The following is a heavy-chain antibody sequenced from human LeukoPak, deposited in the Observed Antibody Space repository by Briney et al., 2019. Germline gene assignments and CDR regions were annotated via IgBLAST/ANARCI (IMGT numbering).Heavy chain of an antibody. Sequence: GGSLRLSCAASGFTFSNYGMNWVRQAPGKGLEWVSTISGSGSNTYYADSVRGRFTISRDNSKKTLYLQMNSLRAEDTAVYYCAKEGIGRYYFDYWGQGTLVTVSS. D-gene: IGHD1-26*01. J-gene: IGHJ4*02. V-gene: IGHV3-23*01. CDR1: GFTFSNYG. CDR2: ISGSGSNT. CDR3: AKEGIGRYYFDY.